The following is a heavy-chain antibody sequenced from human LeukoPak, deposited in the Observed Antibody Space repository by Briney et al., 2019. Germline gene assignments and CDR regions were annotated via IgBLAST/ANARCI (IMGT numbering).Heavy chain of an antibody. J-gene: IGHJ6*03. V-gene: IGHV5-51*01. CDR2: IYPGDSDT. CDR1: GYSFTSYW. CDR3: ARQAYCGGDCLNHYYYYYMDV. Sequence: GESLKISCKGSGYSFTSYWIGWVRQMPGKGLEWMGIIYPGDSDTRYSPSFQGQVTISADKSISTAYLQWSSLKASDTAMYYCARQAYCGGDCLNHYYYYYMDVWGKGTTVTVSS. D-gene: IGHD2-21*02.